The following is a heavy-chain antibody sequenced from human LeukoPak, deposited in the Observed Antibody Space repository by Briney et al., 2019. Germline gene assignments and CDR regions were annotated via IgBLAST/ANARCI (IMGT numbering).Heavy chain of an antibody. D-gene: IGHD3-22*01. Sequence: GGSLRLSCAAFSNDVMSWVRQAPGKGLEWVSSISNIGGSTYYADSVKGRFTISRDNSKNTLYLQMNSLRAEDTAVYYCAKDSRGYHRPIDYWGQGTLVTVSS. CDR3: AKDSRGYHRPIDY. CDR1: SNDV. J-gene: IGHJ4*02. CDR2: ISNIGGST. V-gene: IGHV3-23*01.